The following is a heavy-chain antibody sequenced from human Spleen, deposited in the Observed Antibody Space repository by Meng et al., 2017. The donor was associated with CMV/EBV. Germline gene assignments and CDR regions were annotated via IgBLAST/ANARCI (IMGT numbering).Heavy chain of an antibody. Sequence: SETLSLTCTVSGGSISSYYWSWIRQPPGKGLEWIGYIYYSGSTNYNPSLKSRVTISVDTSKNQFSLKLSSVTAADTAVYYCARELIAAAGTSQYYFDYWGQGTLVTVSS. D-gene: IGHD6-13*01. CDR1: GGSISSYY. CDR3: ARELIAAAGTSQYYFDY. CDR2: IYYSGST. J-gene: IGHJ4*02. V-gene: IGHV4-59*01.